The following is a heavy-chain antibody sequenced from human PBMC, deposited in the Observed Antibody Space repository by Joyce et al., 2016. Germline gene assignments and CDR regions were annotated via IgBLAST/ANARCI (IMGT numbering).Heavy chain of an antibody. D-gene: IGHD3-22*01. Sequence: QVQLVESGGGVVRPGRSLRLSCAASGFNFSSYPMHWVRQAPGKGLGWVVGIAYDGLNKHPADSVKGRLTISRDNSKSTLYLQMNSLRTEDTAVYFCARDGSPTFDTDGYYYEVATNFDYWGQGTLITVSS. CDR3: ARDGSPTFDTDGYYYEVATNFDY. CDR1: GFNFSSYP. V-gene: IGHV3-30-3*01. J-gene: IGHJ4*02. CDR2: IAYDGLNK.